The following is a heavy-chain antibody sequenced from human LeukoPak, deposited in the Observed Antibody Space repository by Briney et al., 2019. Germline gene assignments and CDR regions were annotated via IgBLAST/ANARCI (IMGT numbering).Heavy chain of an antibody. V-gene: IGHV6-1*01. J-gene: IGHJ4*02. CDR3: ARETDFGVVTN. CDR2: TYYRSRWYN. D-gene: IGHD3-3*01. Sequence: SQTLSLTCDISGDSVSSNGASWTWIRQSPSRGLEWLGRTYYRSRWYNDYAVSVKSRISINSDTSKNQFSLQLNSVTPEDTAVYYCARETDFGVVTNWGQGTLVTVSS. CDR1: GDSVSSNGAS.